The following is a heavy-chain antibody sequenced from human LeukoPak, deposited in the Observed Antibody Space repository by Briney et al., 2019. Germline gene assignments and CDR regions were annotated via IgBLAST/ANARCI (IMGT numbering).Heavy chain of an antibody. CDR3: ARRVPGPLLGDYVTYYFDH. Sequence: TSETLSLTCTVSGGSISSSYWIWIRQPPGKGLEWVGYIYSSGTTKYNPFLKSRATISLDTSKSQLSLGLTSVTAADTAVYYCARRVPGPLLGDYVTYYFDHWGQGTLVTVSS. D-gene: IGHD3-10*02. CDR1: GGSISSSY. CDR2: IYSSGTT. J-gene: IGHJ4*02. V-gene: IGHV4-4*08.